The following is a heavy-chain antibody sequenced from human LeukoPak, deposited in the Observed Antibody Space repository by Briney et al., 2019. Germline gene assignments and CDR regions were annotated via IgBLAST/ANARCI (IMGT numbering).Heavy chain of an antibody. V-gene: IGHV3-30*18. D-gene: IGHD3-9*01. CDR1: GFTFSSYG. CDR3: AKDILVFDI. Sequence: PAGGSLRLSCAASGFTFSSYGIHWVRQAPGKGLEWVAVISYDGSNKYYADSVKGRFTISRDNSKNTLYLQMNSLRAEDTAVYYCAKDILVFDIWGQGTMVTVSS. J-gene: IGHJ3*02. CDR2: ISYDGSNK.